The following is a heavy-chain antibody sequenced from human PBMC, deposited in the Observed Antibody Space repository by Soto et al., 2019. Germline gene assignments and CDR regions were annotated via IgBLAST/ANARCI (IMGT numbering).Heavy chain of an antibody. CDR2: VSWNSDIT. CDR1: GFTFDDYN. Sequence: EVQLVESGGGLVQPGRSLRLSCVASGFTFDDYNMHWVRQTPGKGLEWVSGVSWNSDITGYADSVKGRFTISRDNAKNSLYLQINSLRAEDTARYYCAKDRHRGYGTFDYLGQGTLVTVSS. D-gene: IGHD1-1*01. CDR3: AKDRHRGYGTFDY. J-gene: IGHJ4*02. V-gene: IGHV3-9*01.